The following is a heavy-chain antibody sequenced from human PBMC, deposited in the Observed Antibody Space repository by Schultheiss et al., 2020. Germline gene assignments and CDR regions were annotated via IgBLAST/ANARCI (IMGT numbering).Heavy chain of an antibody. V-gene: IGHV1-8*01. CDR2: MNPNSGNT. CDR1: GYTFTSYD. J-gene: IGHJ4*02. Sequence: GESLKISCKASGYTFTSYDINWVRQATGQGLEWMGWMNPNSGNTGYAQKFQGRVTMTRNTSISTAYMELSSLRSEDTAVYYCARADMSLNAFDYWGQGTLVTGSS. CDR3: ARADMSLNAFDY. D-gene: IGHD2-15*01.